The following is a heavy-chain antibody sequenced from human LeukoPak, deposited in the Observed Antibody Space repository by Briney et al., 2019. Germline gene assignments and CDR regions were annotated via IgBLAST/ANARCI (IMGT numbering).Heavy chain of an antibody. CDR1: GGSISTSTDC. V-gene: IGHV4-39*01. D-gene: IGHD6-6*01. CDR2: VYYSGST. Sequence: SETLSLTCTVSGGSISTSTDCWGWIRQPPGKGLEWIGIVYYSGSTYCNPSLKSRVTISRDTSKNQFSLKLSSVTAADTAVYFCARRRQLAIDYWGQGTLVTVSS. J-gene: IGHJ4*02. CDR3: ARRRQLAIDY.